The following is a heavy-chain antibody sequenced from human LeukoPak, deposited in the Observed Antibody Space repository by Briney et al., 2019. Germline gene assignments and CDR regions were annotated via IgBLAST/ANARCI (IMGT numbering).Heavy chain of an antibody. D-gene: IGHD3-22*01. CDR3: ARVLTMIVVT. Sequence: SETLSLTCTVSGGCISSGGYYWSWIRQHPGKGLEWIGYIYYSGSTYYNPSLKSRVTISVDTSKNQFSLKLSSVTAADTAVYYCARVLTMIVVTWGQGTLVTVSS. CDR1: GGCISSGGYY. V-gene: IGHV4-31*03. J-gene: IGHJ5*02. CDR2: IYYSGST.